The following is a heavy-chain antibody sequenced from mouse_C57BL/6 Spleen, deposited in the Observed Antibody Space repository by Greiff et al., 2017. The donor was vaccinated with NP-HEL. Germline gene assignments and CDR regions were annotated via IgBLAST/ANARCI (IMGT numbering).Heavy chain of an antibody. V-gene: IGHV1-82*01. CDR3: AREERHYYGSSPWFAY. CDR1: GYAFSSSW. Sequence: QVQLQQSGPELVKPGASVKISCKASGYAFSSSWMNWVKQRPGKGLEWIGRIYPGDGDTNYNGKFKGKATLTADKSSSTAYMQLSSLTSEDSAVYFCAREERHYYGSSPWFAYWGQGTLVTVSA. J-gene: IGHJ3*01. D-gene: IGHD1-1*01. CDR2: IYPGDGDT.